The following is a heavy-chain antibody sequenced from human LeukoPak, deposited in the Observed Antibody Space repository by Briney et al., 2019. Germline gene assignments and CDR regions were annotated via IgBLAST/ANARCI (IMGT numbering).Heavy chain of an antibody. V-gene: IGHV3-30*04. J-gene: IGHJ4*02. CDR2: ISYDGSNK. CDR1: GFTFSSYA. Sequence: GGSLRLSCAASGFTFSSYAVHWVRQAPGKGLEWVAVISYDGSNKYYADSVKGRFTISRDNSKNTLYLQMNSLRAEDTAVYYCARWGEAPADYWGQGTLVSVSS. CDR3: ARWGEAPADY. D-gene: IGHD3-10*01.